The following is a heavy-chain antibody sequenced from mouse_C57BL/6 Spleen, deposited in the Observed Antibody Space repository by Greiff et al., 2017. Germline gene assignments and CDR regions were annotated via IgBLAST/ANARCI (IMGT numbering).Heavy chain of an antibody. J-gene: IGHJ2*01. V-gene: IGHV1-69*01. CDR1: GYTFTSYW. D-gene: IGHD2-4*01. CDR2: IDPSDSYT. Sequence: QVQLQQPGAELVMPGASVKLSCKASGYTFTSYWMHWVKQRPGQGLEWIGEIDPSDSYTNYNQKFKGKSTLTVDKSSSTAYMQLSSLTSEDSAVYSGARQKAAYDYTGGFDYWGQGTTLTVSS. CDR3: ARQKAAYDYTGGFDY.